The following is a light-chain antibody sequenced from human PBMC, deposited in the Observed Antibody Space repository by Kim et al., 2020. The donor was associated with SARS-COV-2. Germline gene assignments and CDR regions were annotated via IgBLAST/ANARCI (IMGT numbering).Light chain of an antibody. V-gene: IGLV6-57*03. CDR3: QSYDSSNSHWV. CDR2: EDN. Sequence: VTISCTRSGGSIASNYVQWYQQRPGSAPTTVIYEDNQRPSGVPDRFSGSIDSSSNSASLTISGLKTEDEADYYCQSYDSSNSHWVFGGGTQLTVL. J-gene: IGLJ3*02. CDR1: GGSIASNY.